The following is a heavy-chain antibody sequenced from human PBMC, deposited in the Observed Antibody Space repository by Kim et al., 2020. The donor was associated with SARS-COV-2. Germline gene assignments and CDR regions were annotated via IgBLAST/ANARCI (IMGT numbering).Heavy chain of an antibody. J-gene: IGHJ4*02. Sequence: ASVKVSCKASGYTFTSYAMHWVRQAPGQRLEWMGWINAGNGNTKYSQKFQGRVTITRDTSASTAYMELSSLRSEDTAVYYCAREYGSGSYYINDPYYFDYWGQGTLVTVSS. V-gene: IGHV1-3*01. CDR3: AREYGSGSYYINDPYYFDY. D-gene: IGHD3-10*01. CDR1: GYTFTSYA. CDR2: INAGNGNT.